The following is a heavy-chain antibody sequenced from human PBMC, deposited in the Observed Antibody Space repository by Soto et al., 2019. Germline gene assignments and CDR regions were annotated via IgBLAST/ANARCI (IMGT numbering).Heavy chain of an antibody. CDR3: AHTLASYDSSGYFVY. V-gene: IGHV2-5*01. CDR1: GFSLSTSGVG. D-gene: IGHD3-22*01. J-gene: IGHJ4*02. CDR2: IYWNDDK. Sequence: VSGPTLVNPTQTLTLTCTFSGFSLSTSGVGVGWIRQPPGKALEWLALIYWNDDKRYSPSLKSRLTITKDTSKNQVVLTMTNMDPVDTATYYCAHTLASYDSSGYFVYWGQGTLVTVSS.